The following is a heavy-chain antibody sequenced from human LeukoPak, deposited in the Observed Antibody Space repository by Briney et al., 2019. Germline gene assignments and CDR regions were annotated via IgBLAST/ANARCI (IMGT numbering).Heavy chain of an antibody. D-gene: IGHD5-12*01. CDR3: ARETWIGYYFDF. V-gene: IGHV4-59*01. CDR2: ISYSGST. Sequence: SETLSLTCAVYGGSISSYYWSWIRQPPGKGLEWIGYISYSGSTKYNPSLKSRASISVDTSKNQFSLKLSSVTAADTAVYYCARETWIGYYFDFWGQGTLVTVSS. J-gene: IGHJ4*02. CDR1: GGSISSYY.